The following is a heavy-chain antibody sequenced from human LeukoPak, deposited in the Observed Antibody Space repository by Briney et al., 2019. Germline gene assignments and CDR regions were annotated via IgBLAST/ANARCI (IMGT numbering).Heavy chain of an antibody. CDR2: ISASGGST. Sequence: GGSPRLSCAASGFTFTSYAMNWVRQAPGKGLEWVSGISASGGSTYYADSVKGRFTISRDNSKNTLYLQMNSLRAEDTAVYYCAKDVGNYYDSSGYLRTMPFDCWGQGTLVTVSS. J-gene: IGHJ4*02. V-gene: IGHV3-23*01. D-gene: IGHD3-22*01. CDR1: GFTFTSYA. CDR3: AKDVGNYYDSSGYLRTMPFDC.